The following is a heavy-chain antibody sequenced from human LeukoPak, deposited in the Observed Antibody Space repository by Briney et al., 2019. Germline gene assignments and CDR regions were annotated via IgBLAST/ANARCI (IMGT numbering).Heavy chain of an antibody. D-gene: IGHD5-12*01. Sequence: AGGSLRLSCAASGFTFSSYSMNWVRQAPGKGLEWVSLISWDGGSTYYADSVKGRFTISRDNSKNSLYLQMNSLRAEDTALYYCAKGGPYYMDVWGKGTTVTVSS. CDR1: GFTFSSYS. CDR3: AKGGPYYMDV. J-gene: IGHJ6*03. CDR2: ISWDGGST. V-gene: IGHV3-43*01.